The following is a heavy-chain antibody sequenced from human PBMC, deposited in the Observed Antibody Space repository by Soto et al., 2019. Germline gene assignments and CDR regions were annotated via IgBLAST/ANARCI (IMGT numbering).Heavy chain of an antibody. Sequence: GSGPTLVNPTQTLTLTCTFSGFSLSTSGVGVGWIRQPPGKALECLALIYWDDDKRYSPSLKSRLSVTKDTSKNQVVLTMTNMDPVDTGTYYCAHRLCDTSCYWDVGFFDYWGRGTLVTVSS. CDR1: GFSLSTSGVG. V-gene: IGHV2-5*02. CDR3: AHRLCDTSCYWDVGFFDY. J-gene: IGHJ4*02. CDR2: IYWDDDK. D-gene: IGHD2-15*01.